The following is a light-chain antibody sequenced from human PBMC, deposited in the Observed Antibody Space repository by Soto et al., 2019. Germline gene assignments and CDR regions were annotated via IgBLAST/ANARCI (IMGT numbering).Light chain of an antibody. CDR1: HIINNW. V-gene: IGKV1-5*01. CDR3: QQYNAN. Sequence: DIQMTQAPSTLSASVGDRVTITCRASHIINNWLVWYQQKPGKAPKVLIYDISTLGRGVPSRFSGSGSGTEFTITISGLQPDDFATYYCQQYNANFGGGTKVEI. J-gene: IGKJ4*01. CDR2: DIS.